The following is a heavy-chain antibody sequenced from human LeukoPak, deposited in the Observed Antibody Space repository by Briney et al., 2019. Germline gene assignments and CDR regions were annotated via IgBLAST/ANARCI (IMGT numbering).Heavy chain of an antibody. CDR2: IRSKTNIYAT. CDR1: GFTFSGSA. CDR3: TRLGPDTNYDILTGRSRIFDY. V-gene: IGHV3-73*01. J-gene: IGHJ4*02. Sequence: GGSLRLSCAASGFTFSGSAMHWVRQASGKGLEWVGRIRSKTNIYATAYAASVKGRFTISRDDSKNTAYLQMISLKTEDTAVYYCTRLGPDTNYDILTGRSRIFDYWGQGTLVTVSS. D-gene: IGHD3-9*01.